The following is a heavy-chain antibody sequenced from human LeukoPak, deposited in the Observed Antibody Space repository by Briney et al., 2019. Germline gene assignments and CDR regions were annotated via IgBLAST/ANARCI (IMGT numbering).Heavy chain of an antibody. CDR2: INHSGST. CDR3: ARAEADCSSTSCYINWFDP. Sequence: SETLSLTCAVYGGSFSGYYWSWIRQPPGKGLEWIGDINHSGSTNYNPSLKSRVTISVDTSKNQFSLKLSSVTAADTAVYYCARAEADCSSTSCYINWFDPWGQGTLVTVSS. D-gene: IGHD2-2*01. V-gene: IGHV4-34*01. J-gene: IGHJ5*02. CDR1: GGSFSGYY.